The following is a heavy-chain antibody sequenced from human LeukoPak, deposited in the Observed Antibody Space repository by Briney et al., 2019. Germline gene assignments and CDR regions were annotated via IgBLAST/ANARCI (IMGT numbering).Heavy chain of an antibody. V-gene: IGHV5-51*01. Sequence: NRGDSLKISCKTSGYIFTDYWIGWVRQVPGKGLEWMGIIYPDDSDTRYSPSFQGQVTISADKSTSTAYLQWSGLKASDTAMYYCARGAPIFYYFESWGQGTLVSVSA. J-gene: IGHJ4*02. CDR3: ARGAPIFYYFES. CDR2: IYPDDSDT. CDR1: GYIFTDYW.